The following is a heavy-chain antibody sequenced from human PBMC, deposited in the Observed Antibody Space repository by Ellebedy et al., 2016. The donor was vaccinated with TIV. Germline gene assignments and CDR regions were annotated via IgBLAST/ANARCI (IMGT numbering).Heavy chain of an antibody. CDR3: ARGGYREI. CDR2: IYSGGST. CDR1: GFTFSTYS. D-gene: IGHD6-13*01. J-gene: IGHJ3*02. Sequence: GESLKISCAASGFTFSTYSMNWVRQAPGKGLEWVSVIYSGGSTYYADSVKGRFTISRDNSKNTLYLQMNSLRAEDTAVYYCARGGYREIWGQGTMVTVSS. V-gene: IGHV3-53*01.